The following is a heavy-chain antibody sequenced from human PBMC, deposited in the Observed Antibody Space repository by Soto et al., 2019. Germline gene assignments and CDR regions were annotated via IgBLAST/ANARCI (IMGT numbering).Heavy chain of an antibody. CDR3: TRGVWGYYGDQGSFDI. CDR1: GFTLSDYH. CDR2: TRNKAKSHTT. Sequence: EVQLVESGGGLVQPGGSLRLSCAASGFTLSDYHMDWVRQAPGKGLEWIGRTRNKAKSHTTEYAASVKGRLTIARDDSKNTLYLQMNGLKAEDTAVYYCTRGVWGYYGDQGSFDIWGQGTRVTVSS. V-gene: IGHV3-72*01. D-gene: IGHD3-10*01. J-gene: IGHJ3*02.